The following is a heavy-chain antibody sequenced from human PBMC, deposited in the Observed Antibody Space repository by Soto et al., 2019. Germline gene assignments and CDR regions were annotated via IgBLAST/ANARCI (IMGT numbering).Heavy chain of an antibody. CDR3: ARGGYCSGGGCSLSYFWFDP. J-gene: IGHJ5*02. D-gene: IGHD2-15*01. V-gene: IGHV3-13*01. CDR2: IGTAGDT. Sequence: EVQLVESGGGLVQPGGSLRLSCAASGFTLSTYDMHWVRQATGKGLEWVSGIGTAGDTYYPGSVKGRFPISRENAKNSLYLQMNSLSIGDTAVYYCARGGYCSGGGCSLSYFWFDPWGQGTLVTVSS. CDR1: GFTLSTYD.